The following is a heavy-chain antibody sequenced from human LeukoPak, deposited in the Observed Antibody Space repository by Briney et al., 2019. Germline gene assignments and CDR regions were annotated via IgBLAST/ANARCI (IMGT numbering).Heavy chain of an antibody. CDR2: IRYSASDT. CDR3: ASGSSGYYYRFDYYYYMDV. D-gene: IGHD3-22*01. CDR1: GFTFSHYG. J-gene: IGHJ6*03. V-gene: IGHV3-30*02. Sequence: PGGSLRLSCAASGFTFSHYGMHWVRQAPGKGLEWVAFIRYSASDTYYADSVKGRFTISRDNSKNTLYLQMNSLRAEDTAVYYCASGSSGYYYRFDYYYYMDVWGKGTTVTISS.